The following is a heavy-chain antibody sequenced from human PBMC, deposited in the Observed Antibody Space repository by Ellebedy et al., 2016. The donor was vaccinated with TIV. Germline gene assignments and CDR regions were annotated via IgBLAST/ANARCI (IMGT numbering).Heavy chain of an antibody. V-gene: IGHV4-61*05. J-gene: IGHJ4*02. Sequence: SETLSLTCTVSGGSISSSSYYWGWIRQPPGKGLEWIGYIYYSGSTNYNPSLKSRVTMSVDTSKNQFSLKLSSVTAADTAVYYCARGRYDILTGYDYWGQGTLVTVSS. D-gene: IGHD3-9*01. CDR3: ARGRYDILTGYDY. CDR2: IYYSGST. CDR1: GGSISSSSYY.